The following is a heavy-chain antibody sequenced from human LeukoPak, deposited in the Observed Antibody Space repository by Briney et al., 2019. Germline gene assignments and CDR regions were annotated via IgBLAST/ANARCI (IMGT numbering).Heavy chain of an antibody. D-gene: IGHD2-2*01. CDR1: GFTFSSYS. CDR3: AKDSLGYCSSTSCYSYNWFDS. CDR2: IWYDGSNK. V-gene: IGHV3-33*06. Sequence: GGSLRLSCAASGFTFSSYSINWVRQAPGKGLEWVAVIWYDGSNKYYADSVKGRFTISRDNSKNTLYLQMNSLRAEDTAVYYCAKDSLGYCSSTSCYSYNWFDSWGQGILVTVSS. J-gene: IGHJ5*01.